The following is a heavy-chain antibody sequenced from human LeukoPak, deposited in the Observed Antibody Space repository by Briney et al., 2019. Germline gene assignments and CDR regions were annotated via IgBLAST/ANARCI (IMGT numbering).Heavy chain of an antibody. CDR1: GYTFTSYD. D-gene: IGHD2-21*02. CDR2: MSPNSDNR. CDR3: AAIMVVTAGVAFNI. V-gene: IGHV1-8*01. Sequence: ASVKVSCKASGYTFTSYDINCVRQATGQGLEWMGWMSPNSDNRGYEQNFQGRVTMTMDTSISTAYMELSSLRSEDTAVYYCAAIMVVTAGVAFNIWGQGTMVTVSS. J-gene: IGHJ3*02.